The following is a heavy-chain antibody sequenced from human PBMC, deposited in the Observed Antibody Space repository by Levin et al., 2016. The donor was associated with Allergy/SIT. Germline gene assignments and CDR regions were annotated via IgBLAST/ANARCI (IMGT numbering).Heavy chain of an antibody. J-gene: IGHJ4*02. V-gene: IGHV4-59*01. CDR2: IYYSGST. D-gene: IGHD6-13*01. CDR3: ARTDGYSSSWYQADY. Sequence: WIRQPPGKGLEWIGYIYYSGSTNYNPSLKSRVTISVDTSKNQFSLKLSSVTAADTAVYYCARTDGYSSSWYQADYWGQGTLVTVSS.